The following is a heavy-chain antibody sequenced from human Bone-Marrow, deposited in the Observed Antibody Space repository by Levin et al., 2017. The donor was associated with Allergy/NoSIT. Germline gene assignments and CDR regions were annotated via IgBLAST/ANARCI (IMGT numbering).Heavy chain of an antibody. D-gene: IGHD3-9*01. CDR2: ISSSGART. J-gene: IGHJ6*03. CDR1: GFNFRSNA. Sequence: GGSLRLSCAASGFNFRSNAMSWVRQAPGKGLEWVAHISSSGARTQYADSVKGRFTISRDNSKNTLYLQMNSLSAEDTAVYYCAKRYYDILTGYLTYYYMDVWGQGTTVTVSS. CDR3: AKRYYDILTGYLTYYYMDV. V-gene: IGHV3-23*01.